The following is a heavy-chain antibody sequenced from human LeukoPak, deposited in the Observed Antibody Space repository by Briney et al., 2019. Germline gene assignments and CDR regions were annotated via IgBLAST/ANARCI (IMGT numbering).Heavy chain of an antibody. D-gene: IGHD2-2*01. V-gene: IGHV1-2*02. CDR3: ARGDCSSTSCHGGNWFDP. J-gene: IGHJ5*02. Sequence: GASVKVSCKASGYTFTDYYMDWVRQAPGLGLEWMGWNNPNSGGTNYAQKFQGRVTMTRDTSISTAYMGLSSLRSDDTAVYFCARGDCSSTSCHGGNWFDPWGQGTLVTVSS. CDR2: NNPNSGGT. CDR1: GYTFTDYY.